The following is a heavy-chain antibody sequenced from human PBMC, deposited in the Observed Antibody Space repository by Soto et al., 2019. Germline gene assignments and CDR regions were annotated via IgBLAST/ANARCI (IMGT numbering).Heavy chain of an antibody. J-gene: IGHJ3*02. CDR1: GYSFTSYW. V-gene: IGHV5-10-1*03. CDR2: IDPSDSYT. D-gene: IGHD3-22*01. Sequence: EVQLVQSGAEVKKPGESLRISCKGSGYSFTSYWISWVRQMPGKGLEWMGRIDPSDSYTNYSPSFQGHVTISVDKSISTAYLQWSSLKASDTAMYYCARHKDQFTYYYDSSGYYYRDYAFDIWGQGTMVTVSS. CDR3: ARHKDQFTYYYDSSGYYYRDYAFDI.